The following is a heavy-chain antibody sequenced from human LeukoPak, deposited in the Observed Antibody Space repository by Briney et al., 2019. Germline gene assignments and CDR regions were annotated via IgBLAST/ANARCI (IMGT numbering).Heavy chain of an antibody. CDR3: ARVVVPAAIVYNWFDP. CDR1: GGSMGAYY. J-gene: IGHJ5*02. D-gene: IGHD2-2*02. Sequence: SETLSLTCTVSGGSMGAYYWSWIRQPPGKRLEWIGYIHHSGTTTYNPSLESRVSISLDTSKNQFSLKLSSVTAADTAVYYCARVVVPAAIVYNWFDPWGQGTLVTVSS. CDR2: IHHSGTT. V-gene: IGHV4-59*01.